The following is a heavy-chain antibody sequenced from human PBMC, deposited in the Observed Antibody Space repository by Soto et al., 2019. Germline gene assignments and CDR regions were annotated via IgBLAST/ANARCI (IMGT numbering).Heavy chain of an antibody. D-gene: IGHD3-3*01. CDR2: IVVGSGNT. J-gene: IGHJ4*02. V-gene: IGHV1-58*01. Sequence: SVKVSCKASGFTFTISAVQWVRQARGQRLEWIGWIVVGSGNTNYAQKFQERVTITRDMSTSTAYMELSSLRSEDTAVYYCAAAPSYDFWSGYYHRPFDYWGQGTLVTVSS. CDR3: AAAPSYDFWSGYYHRPFDY. CDR1: GFTFTISA.